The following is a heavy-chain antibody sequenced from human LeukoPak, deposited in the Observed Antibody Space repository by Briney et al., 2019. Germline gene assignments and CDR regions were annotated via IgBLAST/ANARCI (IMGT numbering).Heavy chain of an antibody. Sequence: ASVKVSCKVSGYTLTELSMHWVRQAPGQGLEWMGIINPSGGSTSYAQKFQGRVTMTRDTSTSTVYMELSSLRSEDTAVYYCARGRNIVVVPAASNFGYWGQGTLDTVSS. V-gene: IGHV1-46*01. D-gene: IGHD2-2*01. CDR2: INPSGGST. CDR1: GYTLTELS. CDR3: ARGRNIVVVPAASNFGY. J-gene: IGHJ4*02.